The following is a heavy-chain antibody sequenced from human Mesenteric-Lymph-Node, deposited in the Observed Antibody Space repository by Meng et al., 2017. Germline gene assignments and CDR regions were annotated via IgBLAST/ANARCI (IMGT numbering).Heavy chain of an antibody. Sequence: QVQLSESGPGLVKPSGTLSLTCAVSGGSISISTWWSWVRQHPGKGLEWIGYIYYSGSTYYNPSLKSLVTISVDTSKNQFSLKLSSVTAADTAVYYCARGVAAAGNFDYWGQGTLVTVSS. CDR2: IYYSGST. D-gene: IGHD6-13*01. CDR1: GGSISISTW. J-gene: IGHJ4*02. V-gene: IGHV4-4*02. CDR3: ARGVAAAGNFDY.